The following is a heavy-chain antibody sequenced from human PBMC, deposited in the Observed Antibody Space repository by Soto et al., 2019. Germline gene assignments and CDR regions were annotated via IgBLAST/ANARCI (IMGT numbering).Heavy chain of an antibody. J-gene: IGHJ6*02. Sequence: PGGSLRLSCAASGFTFSDYYMSWIRQAPGKGLEWVSYISSSGSTIYYADSVKGRFTISRDNAKNSLYLQMNSLRDEDTAVYYCASAPGGVRYYGMDVWGQGTTVTVSS. V-gene: IGHV3-11*04. CDR1: GFTFSDYY. CDR2: ISSSGSTI. CDR3: ASAPGGVRYYGMDV.